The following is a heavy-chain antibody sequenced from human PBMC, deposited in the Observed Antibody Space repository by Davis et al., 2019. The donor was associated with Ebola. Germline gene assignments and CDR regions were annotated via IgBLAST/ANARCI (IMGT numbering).Heavy chain of an antibody. J-gene: IGHJ4*02. CDR1: GGSIISSNYY. V-gene: IGHV4-39*01. D-gene: IGHD2-21*01. Sequence: SETLSLTCTVSGGSIISSNYYWAWICQPPGKGLEWIGSIYYRGSSYYNVSLRSRITMSIDTSKNQFSLRLTSVTAADTAVYYCAGSPYYFFDLWGQGTLVTVSS. CDR3: AGSPYYFFDL. CDR2: IYYRGSS.